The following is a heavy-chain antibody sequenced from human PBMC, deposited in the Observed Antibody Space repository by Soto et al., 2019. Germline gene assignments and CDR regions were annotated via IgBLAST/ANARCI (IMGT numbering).Heavy chain of an antibody. CDR3: AKQLGSGYYFDY. D-gene: IGHD7-27*01. V-gene: IGHV3-23*01. Sequence: GWSLRLSCAASGFTFSSYAMSWVRQAPGKGLEWVSAISGSGGSTYYADSVKGRFTISRDNSKNTLYLQMNSLRAEDTAVYYCAKQLGSGYYFDYWGQGTLVTVSS. J-gene: IGHJ4*02. CDR2: ISGSGGST. CDR1: GFTFSSYA.